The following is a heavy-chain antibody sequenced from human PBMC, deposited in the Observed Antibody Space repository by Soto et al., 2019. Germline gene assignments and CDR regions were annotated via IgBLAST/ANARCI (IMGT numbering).Heavy chain of an antibody. V-gene: IGHV1-18*01. D-gene: IGHD3-3*01. Sequence: ASVKVSCKASGYTFTSYGISWVRQAPGQGLEWMGWISAYNGNTNYAQKLQGRVTMTTDTSTSTAYMELSSLRSDDTAVYYCARVRILDDFWSGYQYYFDYWGQGTLVTVSS. J-gene: IGHJ4*02. CDR3: ARVRILDDFWSGYQYYFDY. CDR1: GYTFTSYG. CDR2: ISAYNGNT.